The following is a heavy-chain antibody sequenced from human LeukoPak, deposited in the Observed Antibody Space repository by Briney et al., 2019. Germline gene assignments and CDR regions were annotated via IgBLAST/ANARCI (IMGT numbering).Heavy chain of an antibody. Sequence: ASVKVSCKASGYTFTGYYMHWVRQAPGQGLEWMRWINPNSGGTNYAQIFQGRVTMTRDTSISTAYMELSRLRSDDTAVYYCARARQVAAAGIPNPLHPWGQGTLVTVSS. CDR3: ARARQVAAAGIPNPLHP. V-gene: IGHV1-2*02. CDR2: INPNSGGT. CDR1: GYTFTGYY. J-gene: IGHJ5*02. D-gene: IGHD6-13*01.